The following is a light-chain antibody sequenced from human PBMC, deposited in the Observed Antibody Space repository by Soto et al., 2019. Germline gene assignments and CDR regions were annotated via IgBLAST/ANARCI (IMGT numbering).Light chain of an antibody. CDR2: DVS. CDR1: SSDVGGYNY. Sequence: QSVLTQPASVSGSPGQSITISCTGTSSDVGGYNYVSWYQQHPGKAPKLMIYDVSNRPSGVSNRFSGSKSGNTASLTISGLQAEEEAGYYCSSFTSSSTYGFGTGTKLTVL. CDR3: SSFTSSSTYG. J-gene: IGLJ1*01. V-gene: IGLV2-14*01.